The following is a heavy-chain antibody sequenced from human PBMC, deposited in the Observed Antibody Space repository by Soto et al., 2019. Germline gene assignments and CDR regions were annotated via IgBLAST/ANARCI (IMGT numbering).Heavy chain of an antibody. CDR2: IYHSGST. Sequence: QVQLQESGQGRWKPWGTRSLTCAAPGGSFSIINCWSWVRRPPGKGLEWIGEIYHSGSTNYNPSLKSRVTISVDKSKNQFSLKLSSVTAADTAVYYCARSAGGDDAFDIWGQGTMVTVSS. J-gene: IGHJ3*02. CDR1: GGSFSIINC. V-gene: IGHV4-4*02. CDR3: ARSAGGDDAFDI.